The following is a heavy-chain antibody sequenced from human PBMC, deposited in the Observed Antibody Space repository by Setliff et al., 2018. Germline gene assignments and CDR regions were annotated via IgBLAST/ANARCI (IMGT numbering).Heavy chain of an antibody. CDR3: ASKYKDTAMVTALFDY. D-gene: IGHD5-18*01. J-gene: IGHJ4*02. CDR1: GGSISNGNNY. Sequence: SETLSLTCTVSGGSISNGNNYWNWIRQPAGKGLEWIGRMYKSGSTNYNPSLKSRVTISVDTSKNQFSLKLSSVTAADTAVYYCASKYKDTAMVTALFDYWGQGTLVTVSS. V-gene: IGHV4-61*02. CDR2: MYKSGST.